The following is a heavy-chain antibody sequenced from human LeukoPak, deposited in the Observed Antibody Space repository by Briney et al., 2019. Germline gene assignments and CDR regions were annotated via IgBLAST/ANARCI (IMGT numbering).Heavy chain of an antibody. Sequence: SETLSLTCTVSGGSHYWSWIRQPPGTGLEWIGYIHYSGSTSYNPSLKSRVTISIDTSKNQFSLKLSSVTAADTAVYYCARDSLTGGYYYDSSGYSKPFDYWGQGTLVTVFS. V-gene: IGHV4-59*11. CDR3: ARDSLTGGYYYDSSGYSKPFDY. D-gene: IGHD3-22*01. CDR1: GGSHY. J-gene: IGHJ4*02. CDR2: IHYSGST.